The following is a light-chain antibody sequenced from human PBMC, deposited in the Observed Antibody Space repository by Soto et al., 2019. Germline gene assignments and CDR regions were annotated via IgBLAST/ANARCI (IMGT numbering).Light chain of an antibody. CDR1: QAIRND. V-gene: IGKV1-6*01. J-gene: IGKJ1*01. CDR3: LQDYTYPWT. CDR2: GAS. Sequence: AIEMTQSPSSLSASVGDRVTITCRASQAIRNDLGWYQQKQGKAPNLLIFGASNLQAGVPVRFSASGSGTNFTLTISNLQPEDFAIYYCLQDYTYPWTFGQGTKVHI.